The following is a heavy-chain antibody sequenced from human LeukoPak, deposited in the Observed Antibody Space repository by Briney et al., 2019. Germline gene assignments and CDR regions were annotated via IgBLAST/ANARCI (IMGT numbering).Heavy chain of an antibody. D-gene: IGHD6-13*01. Sequence: GASVKVSCKASGYTFTGYYMHWVRQAPGQGLEWVGWINPNSGGTNYAQKFQGRVTMTRDTSISTAYMELSRLRSDDTAVYYCARDPSSSWYLGFYYFDYWGQGTLVTVSS. CDR3: ARDPSSSWYLGFYYFDY. CDR2: INPNSGGT. J-gene: IGHJ4*02. CDR1: GYTFTGYY. V-gene: IGHV1-2*02.